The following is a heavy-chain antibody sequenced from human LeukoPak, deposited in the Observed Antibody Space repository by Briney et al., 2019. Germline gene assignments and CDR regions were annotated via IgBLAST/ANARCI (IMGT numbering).Heavy chain of an antibody. J-gene: IGHJ4*02. Sequence: GASVKVSCKASGYTFTSYAMNWVRQAPGQGLEWMGWINTVTGKSAYAQGFTGRYVFSSDTSVSTAYLEINSLKAEDAAVYYCARDPPRAAAGTDYWGQGTLVTVSS. CDR2: INTVTGKS. CDR1: GYTFTSYA. D-gene: IGHD6-13*01. CDR3: ARDPPRAAAGTDY. V-gene: IGHV7-4-1*02.